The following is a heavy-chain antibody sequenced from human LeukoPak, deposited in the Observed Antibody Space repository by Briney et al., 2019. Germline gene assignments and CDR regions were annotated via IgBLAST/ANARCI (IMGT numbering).Heavy chain of an antibody. CDR2: INGRGDST. Sequence: GGSLRLSCAASGFSFSTYTMNWVRQAPGRGLEWVSAINGRGDSTFYADSVKGQFTISRDNSKSTVYLQMNSLRADDTAVYYCAKERQTGDYFTSDFWGQGTLVTVSS. D-gene: IGHD4-17*01. J-gene: IGHJ4*02. V-gene: IGHV3-23*01. CDR3: AKERQTGDYFTSDF. CDR1: GFSFSTYT.